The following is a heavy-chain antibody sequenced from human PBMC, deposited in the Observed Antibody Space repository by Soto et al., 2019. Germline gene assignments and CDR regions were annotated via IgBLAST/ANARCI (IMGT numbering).Heavy chain of an antibody. Sequence: ASVNVSCKSSGYTFTSYAMHWVRQAPGQRLEWMGWINAGNGNTKYSQKFQGRVTITRDTSASTAYMELSSLRSEDKAVYYCARDLKAIVVDLGYWGQGTLVTVYS. V-gene: IGHV1-3*01. J-gene: IGHJ4*02. CDR3: ARDLKAIVVDLGY. D-gene: IGHD3-22*01. CDR1: GYTFTSYA. CDR2: INAGNGNT.